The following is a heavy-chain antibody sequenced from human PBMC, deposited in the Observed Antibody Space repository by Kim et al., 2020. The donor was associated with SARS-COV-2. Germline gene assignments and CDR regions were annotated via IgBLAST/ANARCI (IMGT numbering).Heavy chain of an antibody. CDR3: ARDSQYVDTAMGYFDY. V-gene: IGHV3-21*01. CDR2: ISSSSSYI. J-gene: IGHJ4*02. D-gene: IGHD5-18*01. CDR1: GFTFSSYS. Sequence: GGSLRLSCAASGFTFSSYSMNWVRQAPGKGLEWVSSISSSSSYIYYADSVKGRFTISRDNAKNSLYLQMNSLRAEDTAVYYCARDSQYVDTAMGYFDYWGQGTLVTVSS.